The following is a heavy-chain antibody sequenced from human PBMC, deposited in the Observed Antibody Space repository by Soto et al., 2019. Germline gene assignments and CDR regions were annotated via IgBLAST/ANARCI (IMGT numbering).Heavy chain of an antibody. CDR2: IYYSGST. J-gene: IGHJ4*02. V-gene: IGHV4-39*01. Sequence: PSETLSLTCTVSGGSISSSSYYWGWIRQPPGKGLEWIGSIYYSGSTYYNPSLKSRVTISVDTSKNQFSLKLSSVTAADTAVYYCARHYTYYDFWSGITGDLYYFDYWGQGTLVTVSS. CDR3: ARHYTYYDFWSGITGDLYYFDY. D-gene: IGHD3-3*01. CDR1: GGSISSSSYY.